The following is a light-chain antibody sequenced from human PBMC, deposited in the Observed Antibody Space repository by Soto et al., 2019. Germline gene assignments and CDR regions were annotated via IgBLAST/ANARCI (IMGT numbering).Light chain of an antibody. CDR2: GAS. CDR3: QQYNNWPRA. J-gene: IGKJ1*01. CDR1: QSVSSN. Sequence: EIVMTQSPATLSVSPGERAALSCRASQSVSSNLAWYQQKPGQAPRLLIYGASTRATGIPARFSGSGSGTEFTLTISRLQSEDFAVYYCQQYNNWPRAFGQGTTVEI. V-gene: IGKV3-15*01.